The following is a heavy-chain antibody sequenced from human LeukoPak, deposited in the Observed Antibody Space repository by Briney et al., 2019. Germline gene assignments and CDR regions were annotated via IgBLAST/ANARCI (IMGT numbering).Heavy chain of an antibody. D-gene: IGHD1-7*01. V-gene: IGHV3-48*01. CDR2: ISSSSSTI. CDR1: GFTFSSYS. J-gene: IGHJ6*03. Sequence: GGSLRLSCAASGFTFSSYSMNWVRQAPGKGLEWVSYISSSSSTIYYADSVKGRFTISRDNAKNSLYLQMNSLRAEDTAVYYCASEYWNYAYYYYYMDVWGKGTTATVSS. CDR3: ASEYWNYAYYYYYMDV.